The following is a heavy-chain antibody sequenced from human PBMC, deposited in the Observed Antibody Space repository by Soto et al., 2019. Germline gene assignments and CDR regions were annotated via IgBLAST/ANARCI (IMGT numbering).Heavy chain of an antibody. J-gene: IGHJ4*02. V-gene: IGHV1-69*13. CDR2: IIPIFGTA. D-gene: IGHD1-26*01. CDR3: ARAGTSGSYYSFDY. Sequence: GASVKVSCKASGGTFSSYAISWVRQATGQGLEWMGGIIPIFGTANYAQKFQGRVTITADESTSTAYMELSSLRSEDTAVYYCARAGTSGSYYSFDYWGQGTLVTVSS. CDR1: GGTFSSYA.